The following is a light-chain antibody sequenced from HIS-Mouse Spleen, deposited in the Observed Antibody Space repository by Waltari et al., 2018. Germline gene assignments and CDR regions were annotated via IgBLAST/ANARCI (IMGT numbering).Light chain of an antibody. V-gene: IGKV1-39*01. J-gene: IGKJ4*01. Sequence: DIQMTQSPSSLSASVGDRVTITCRASQSISSYLNWYQQKPGKAPKLLIYAASSLQSGVPSRFSGSGSGTDFTLTISSLQPEDFATYYCQQSYSTRFGGGTK. CDR3: QQSYSTR. CDR2: AAS. CDR1: QSISSY.